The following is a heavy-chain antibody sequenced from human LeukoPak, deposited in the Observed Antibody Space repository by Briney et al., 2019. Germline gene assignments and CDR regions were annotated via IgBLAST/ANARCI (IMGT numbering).Heavy chain of an antibody. CDR2: IYSGGST. Sequence: AGSLRLSCAVSGFTVRSNYMSWVRQAPGKGLEWVSVIYSGGSTYYADSVKGRFTISRDNSKNTLYLQMSSLRVEDTAVYYCATWEDSGTYYQRAAFDIWGQGTMVTVSS. D-gene: IGHD1-26*01. CDR1: GFTVRSNY. J-gene: IGHJ3*02. V-gene: IGHV3-53*01. CDR3: ATWEDSGTYYQRAAFDI.